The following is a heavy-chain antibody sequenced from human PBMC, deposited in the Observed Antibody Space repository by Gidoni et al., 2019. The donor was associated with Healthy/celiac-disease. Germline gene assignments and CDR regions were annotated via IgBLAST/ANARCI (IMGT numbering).Heavy chain of an antibody. D-gene: IGHD3-10*01. CDR1: GFTFSSYA. CDR2: ISGSGGST. Sequence: EVQLLESGGGLVQPGGSLRLSCAASGFTFSSYAMSWVRQAPGKGLEWVSAISGSGGSTYYADSVKGRFTISRDNSKNTLYLQMNSLRAEDTAVYYCAKITMVRGVITSGAFDIWGQGTMVTVSS. V-gene: IGHV3-23*01. CDR3: AKITMVRGVITSGAFDI. J-gene: IGHJ3*02.